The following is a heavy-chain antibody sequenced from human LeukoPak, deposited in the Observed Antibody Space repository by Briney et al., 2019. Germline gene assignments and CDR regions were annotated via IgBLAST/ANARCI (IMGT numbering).Heavy chain of an antibody. CDR1: GGSFSGYY. CDR3: AATGSARYYYYYMDV. D-gene: IGHD3-10*01. Sequence: SETLSLTCAVYGGSFSGYYWSWIRQPPGKGLVWIGYIYYSGSTNYSPSLKSRVTISVDTSKNQFSLKLSSVTAADTAVYYCAATGSARYYYYYMDVWGKGTTVTISS. J-gene: IGHJ6*03. V-gene: IGHV4-59*01. CDR2: IYYSGST.